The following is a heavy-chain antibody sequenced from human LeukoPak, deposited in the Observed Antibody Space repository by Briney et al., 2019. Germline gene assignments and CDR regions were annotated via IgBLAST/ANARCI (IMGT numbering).Heavy chain of an antibody. CDR2: INTNTGNP. V-gene: IGHV7-4-1*02. J-gene: IGHJ4*02. CDR1: GYSFTSHY. CDR3: ARVGVPMIWYYFDY. Sequence: ASVKVSCKASGYSFTSHYMHWVRQAPGQGLEWMGWINTNTGNPTYAQGFTGRFVFSLDTSVSTAYLEISSLKAEDTAVYYCARVGVPMIWYYFDYWGQGTLVTVSS. D-gene: IGHD3/OR15-3a*01.